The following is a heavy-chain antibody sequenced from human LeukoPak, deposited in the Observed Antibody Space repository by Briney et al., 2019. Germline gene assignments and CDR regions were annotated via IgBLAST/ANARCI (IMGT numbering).Heavy chain of an antibody. CDR1: GITLSNYG. J-gene: IGHJ4*02. V-gene: IGHV3-23*01. CDR2: ISGSGGST. CDR3: ARVRANWYEDY. Sequence: PGGSLRLSCVVSGITLSNYGMSWVRQAPGKGLEWVAGISGSGGSTNYADSAKGRFTISRDNPKNTLYLQMNSLRAEDTAVYYCARVRANWYEDYWGQGTLVTVSS. D-gene: IGHD6-13*01.